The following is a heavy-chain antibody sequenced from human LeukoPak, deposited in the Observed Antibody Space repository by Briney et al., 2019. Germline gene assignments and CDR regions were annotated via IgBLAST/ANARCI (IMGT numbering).Heavy chain of an antibody. CDR3: AVPDYYDSSGYYQFDY. CDR2: IYYSGST. V-gene: IGHV4-59*12. D-gene: IGHD3-22*01. CDR1: GGSISSYY. J-gene: IGHJ4*02. Sequence: SETLSLTCTVSGGSISSYYWSWIRQPPGKGLEWIGYIYYSGSTNYNPSLKSRVTISVDTSKNQFSLKLSSVTAADTAVYYCAVPDYYDSSGYYQFDYWGQGTLVTVSS.